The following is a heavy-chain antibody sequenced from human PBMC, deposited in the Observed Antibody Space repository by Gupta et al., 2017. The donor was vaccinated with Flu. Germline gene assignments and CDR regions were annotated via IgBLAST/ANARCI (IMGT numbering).Heavy chain of an antibody. Sequence: QVQLVQSGAEVKKPGASVQVSCKASGYTFPDYYMHWVRQAPGQGLEWMGWINPNSGGTNYIQKFQGRVTMTTDTSISAAYMELSRLRSDDTAVYYCARGYPTYSTASACYFDFWGQGTLVTVSS. D-gene: IGHD6-6*01. V-gene: IGHV1-2*02. CDR2: INPNSGGT. J-gene: IGHJ4*02. CDR3: ARGYPTYSTASACYFDF. CDR1: GYTFPDYY.